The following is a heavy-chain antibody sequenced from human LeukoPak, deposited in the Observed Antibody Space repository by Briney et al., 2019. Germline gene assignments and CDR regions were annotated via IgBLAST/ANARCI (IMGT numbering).Heavy chain of an antibody. Sequence: PSETLSLTCTVSGGSIGSYYWSWIRQPAGKGLEWIGRIYTSGSTNYNPSLKSRVTMSVDTSKNQFSLKLSSVTAADTAVYYCASTTVEMATITDYYYYGMDVWGQGTTVTVSS. CDR3: ASTTVEMATITDYYYYGMDV. V-gene: IGHV4-4*07. CDR1: GGSIGSYY. D-gene: IGHD5-24*01. CDR2: IYTSGST. J-gene: IGHJ6*02.